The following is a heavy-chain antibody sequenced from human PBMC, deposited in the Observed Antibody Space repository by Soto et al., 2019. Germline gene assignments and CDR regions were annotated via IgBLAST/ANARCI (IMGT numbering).Heavy chain of an antibody. J-gene: IGHJ4*02. D-gene: IGHD6-6*01. CDR2: IWYDGSNK. Sequence: QVQLVESGGGVVQPGRSLRLSCAASGFTFSSYGMHWVRQAPGKGLEWVAVIWYDGSNKYYADSVKGRFTISRDNSKNTLYLQRNSLRAEDTAVYYFARDRPGHFDYWGQGTLVTVSS. CDR1: GFTFSSYG. V-gene: IGHV3-33*01. CDR3: ARDRPGHFDY.